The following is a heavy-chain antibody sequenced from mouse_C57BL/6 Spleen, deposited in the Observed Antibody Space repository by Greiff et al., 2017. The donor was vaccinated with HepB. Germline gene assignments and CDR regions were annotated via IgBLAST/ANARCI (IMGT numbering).Heavy chain of an antibody. V-gene: IGHV1-82*01. J-gene: IGHJ1*03. D-gene: IGHD1-1*01. CDR2: IYPGDGDT. CDR3: ARENYGSSCWYFDV. Sequence: QVQLQQSGPELVKPGASVKISCKASGYAFSSSWMNWVKQRPGKGLEWIGRIYPGDGDTNYNGKFKGKATLTADKSSSTAYMQLSSLTSEDSAVYFCARENYGSSCWYFDVWGKGTTVTVSS. CDR1: GYAFSSSW.